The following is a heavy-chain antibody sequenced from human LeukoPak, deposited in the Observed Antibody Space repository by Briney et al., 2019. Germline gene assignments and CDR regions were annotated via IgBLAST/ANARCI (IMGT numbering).Heavy chain of an antibody. Sequence: ASVKVSCKASGYTFTSYYMHWVRQAPGQGREWMGIINPSGGSTSYAQKFQGRVTMTRDTSTSTVYMELSSLRSDDTAVYYCARAPRIVGATSWFDPWGQGTLVTVSS. D-gene: IGHD1-26*01. J-gene: IGHJ5*02. CDR3: ARAPRIVGATSWFDP. CDR1: GYTFTSYY. CDR2: INPSGGST. V-gene: IGHV1-46*01.